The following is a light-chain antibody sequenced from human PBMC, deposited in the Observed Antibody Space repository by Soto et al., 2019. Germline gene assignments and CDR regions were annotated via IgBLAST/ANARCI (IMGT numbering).Light chain of an antibody. CDR1: SSDIGDYNF. CDR3: CSYAGSYTLV. V-gene: IGLV2-11*01. CDR2: DVT. Sequence: QSALTQPRSVSGSPGQSVTISCTGTSSDIGDYNFVSWYQQHPDKAPKLIIYDVTKRPSGVPDRFSGSKSGSTASLTSSGLQAEDEADYYCCSYAGSYTLVFGGGTKLTVL. J-gene: IGLJ2*01.